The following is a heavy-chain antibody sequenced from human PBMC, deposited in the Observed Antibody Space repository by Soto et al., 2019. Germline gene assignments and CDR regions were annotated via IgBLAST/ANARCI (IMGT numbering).Heavy chain of an antibody. D-gene: IGHD1-20*01. CDR1: GFSFSNAW. CDR2: IYSGGST. CDR3: AKEEAVARNWNFDY. Sequence: PVGSLRLSCAASGFSFSNAWINWVRQVPGKGLEWVSVIYSGGSTYYADSVKGRFTISRDNSKNTLYLQMNSLRAEGAAVYYCAKEEAVARNWNFDYWGQGTLVTGSS. V-gene: IGHV3-53*01. J-gene: IGHJ4*02.